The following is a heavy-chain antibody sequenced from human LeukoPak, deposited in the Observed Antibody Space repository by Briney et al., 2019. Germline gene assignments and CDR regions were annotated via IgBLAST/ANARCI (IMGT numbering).Heavy chain of an antibody. Sequence: SETLSLTCDVSGDSISSSTYYWAWIRQPPGKGLEWVGSIYYTGSTYYNPSLKSRVTISLDTSKNQFSLKSSSVTAADTAVYYCARAVLMVSSNWFDPWGQGTLVTVSS. CDR2: IYYTGST. CDR3: ARAVLMVSSNWFDP. V-gene: IGHV4-39*07. D-gene: IGHD2-8*01. CDR1: GDSISSSTYY. J-gene: IGHJ5*02.